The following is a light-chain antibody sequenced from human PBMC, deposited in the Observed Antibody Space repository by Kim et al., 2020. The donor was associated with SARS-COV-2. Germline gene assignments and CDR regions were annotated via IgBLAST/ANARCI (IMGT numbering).Light chain of an antibody. CDR2: SND. J-gene: IGLJ3*02. CDR3: TAWDDSLNGPV. Sequence: QSVLTQPPSASGTPGQRVTISCSGGNSNIGNNNVYWYQQLPGTAPKLLIYSNDQRPSGVPARFSGSKSGTAASLAISGLQSEDEADYYCTAWDDSLNGPVFGGGTQLTVL. CDR1: NSNIGNNN. V-gene: IGLV1-44*01.